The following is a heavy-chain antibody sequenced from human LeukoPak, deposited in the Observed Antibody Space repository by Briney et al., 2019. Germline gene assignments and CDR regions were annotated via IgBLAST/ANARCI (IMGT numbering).Heavy chain of an antibody. CDR3: ARATFWNSYPS. D-gene: IGHD3-3*01. Sequence: ASVKVSCKASGYTFTDYYIHWVRQAPGQGLEWMGWINPNSGGTNYAQKFQGRVTMTGDTSISTAYMDLSRLIPDDTAVYYCARATFWNSYPSWGQGALVTVSS. CDR1: GYTFTDYY. J-gene: IGHJ5*02. CDR2: INPNSGGT. V-gene: IGHV1-2*02.